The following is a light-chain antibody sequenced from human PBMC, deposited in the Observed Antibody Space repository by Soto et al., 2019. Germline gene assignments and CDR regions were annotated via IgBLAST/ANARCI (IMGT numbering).Light chain of an antibody. J-gene: IGKJ1*01. V-gene: IGKV1-5*03. CDR2: KES. Sequence: DIQMTQSPSTLSASVGDRVTITCRASQSISSWLAWYQQKPGKAPKLLIYKESSLESGVPSRFSGSGSGTEFTLTISSLQPEDFATYYCQQYNSYSRTFGQGTKVEIK. CDR3: QQYNSYSRT. CDR1: QSISSW.